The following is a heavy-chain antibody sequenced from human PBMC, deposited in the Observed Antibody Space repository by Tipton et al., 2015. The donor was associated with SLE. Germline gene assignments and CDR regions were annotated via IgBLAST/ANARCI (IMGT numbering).Heavy chain of an antibody. D-gene: IGHD6-13*01. CDR3: ARERQLGL. Sequence: QLVQSGAEVKKPGASVKVSCKASGYTFSGYYIHWVRQAPGQGLEWMGWITTHSGDTNYAQKFQGRVTMTRDTSISTAYMELRSLRSDDTAVYYCARERQLGLWGQGTLVTVSS. CDR2: ITTHSGDT. V-gene: IGHV1-2*02. CDR1: GYTFSGYY. J-gene: IGHJ5*02.